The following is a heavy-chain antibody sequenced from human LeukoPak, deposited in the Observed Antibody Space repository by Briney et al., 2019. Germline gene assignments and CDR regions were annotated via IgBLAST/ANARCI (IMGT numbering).Heavy chain of an antibody. CDR3: AREGYYGSGSPPSLYFDY. CDR2: TSSDLNVK. J-gene: IGHJ4*02. CDR1: GFTFSSYT. D-gene: IGHD3-10*01. V-gene: IGHV3-30-3*01. Sequence: GRSLRLSCAASGFTFSSYTIHWVRQPPGKGLEWVAVTSSDLNVKLYADSVKGRFTISRDNSRSTLYLQMNSLRPEDTAIYYCAREGYYGSGSPPSLYFDYWGQGTLVTVSS.